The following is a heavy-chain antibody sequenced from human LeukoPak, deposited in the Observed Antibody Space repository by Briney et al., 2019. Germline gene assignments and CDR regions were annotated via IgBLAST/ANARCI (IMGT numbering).Heavy chain of an antibody. Sequence: SETLSLTCGVYGGPFSDHYWSWIRQTPGKGLEWIGEINHSGSTNYNPSLKRRVTISVDTYKHQFSLKPSAVAAADTAVYYCARVTADAFDIWGQGTMVTVSS. CDR3: ARVTADAFDI. CDR1: GGPFSDHY. J-gene: IGHJ3*02. V-gene: IGHV4-34*01. CDR2: INHSGST.